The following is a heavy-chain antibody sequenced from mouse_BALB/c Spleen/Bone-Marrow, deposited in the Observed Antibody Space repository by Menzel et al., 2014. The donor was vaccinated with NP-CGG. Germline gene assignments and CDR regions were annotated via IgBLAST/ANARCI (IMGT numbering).Heavy chain of an antibody. V-gene: IGHV14-3*02. D-gene: IGHD2-14*01. J-gene: IGHJ3*01. Sequence: VQLKQSGAELVKPGASVKLSCTASGFNIKDTYMHWVKQRPEQGLEWIGRIDPANGNTKYDPKFQGKATITADTSSNTAYLQLSSLTSEDTAVYYCAPYRYDGPGFAYWGQGTLVTVSA. CDR1: GFNIKDTY. CDR2: IDPANGNT. CDR3: APYRYDGPGFAY.